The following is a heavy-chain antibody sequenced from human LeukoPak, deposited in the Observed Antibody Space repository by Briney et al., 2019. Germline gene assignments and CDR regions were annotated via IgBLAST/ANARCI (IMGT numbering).Heavy chain of an antibody. Sequence: NPGGSLRLSCAASVFTFSSSYMKWVRQAPGKGLEWVSCISSSSTYIYYADSVRGRFAISRDNAKNSLYLQMNSLRADDTAVYYCVTENHGSFDYWGQGSLVTVSS. CDR1: VFTFSSSY. CDR2: ISSSSTYI. V-gene: IGHV3-21*01. D-gene: IGHD1-14*01. CDR3: VTENHGSFDY. J-gene: IGHJ4*02.